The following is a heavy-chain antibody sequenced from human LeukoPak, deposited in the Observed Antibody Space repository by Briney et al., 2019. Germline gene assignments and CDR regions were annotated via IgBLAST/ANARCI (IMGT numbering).Heavy chain of an antibody. V-gene: IGHV3-23*01. CDR2: ITDSGTT. D-gene: IGHD6-6*01. CDR3: AIGRISARPGLDY. Sequence: GGSLRLSCAASEFTFSSFAMTCVRQAPGKGLEWVSSITDSGTTYYADSVKGRFTISRDKSKDTLFLQMNSLRTEDTALYYCAIGRISARPGLDYWGQGTLVTVSS. CDR1: EFTFSSFA. J-gene: IGHJ4*02.